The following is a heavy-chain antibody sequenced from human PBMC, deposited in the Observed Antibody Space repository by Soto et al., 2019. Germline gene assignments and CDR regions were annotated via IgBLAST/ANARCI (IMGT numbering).Heavy chain of an antibody. CDR2: ISAYNGNT. CDR1: GYTFTSYG. CDR3: ARDRMTTVTTFYYYGMDV. D-gene: IGHD4-4*01. J-gene: IGHJ6*02. Sequence: ASVKVSCKASGYTFTSYGISWVRQAPGQGLEWMGWISAYNGNTNYAQKLQGRVTMTTDTSTSTAYMELRSLRSDDTAVYYCARDRMTTVTTFYYYGMDVWGQGTTVT. V-gene: IGHV1-18*04.